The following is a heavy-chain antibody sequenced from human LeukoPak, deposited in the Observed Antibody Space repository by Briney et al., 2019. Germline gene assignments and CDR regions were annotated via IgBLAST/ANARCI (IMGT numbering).Heavy chain of an antibody. J-gene: IGHJ4*02. CDR3: ARDWAAAAGTH. V-gene: IGHV1-69*13. Sequence: SVKVSCKASGGTFSSYAINWVRQAPGQGLEWMGGIISIFGTVNYAQKFQGRVTITADESTSTAYMELSSLRSEDTAVYYCARDWAAAAGTHWGQGTLVTVSS. CDR1: GGTFSSYA. D-gene: IGHD6-13*01. CDR2: IISIFGTV.